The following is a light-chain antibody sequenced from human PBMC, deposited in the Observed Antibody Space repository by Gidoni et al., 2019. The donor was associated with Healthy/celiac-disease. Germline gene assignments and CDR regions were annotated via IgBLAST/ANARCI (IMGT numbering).Light chain of an antibody. CDR2: EVS. J-gene: IGLJ1*01. CDR1: SSDVGSYNR. CDR3: SSYTSSSTLVYV. Sequence: QSALPQPPSVSGSPGQSVTISCTGTSSDVGSYNRVSWYQQPPGTAPKLMIYEVSNRPSGVPDRFSGSKSGNTASLTISGLQAEDEADYYCSSYTSSSTLVYVFGTGTKVTVL. V-gene: IGLV2-18*02.